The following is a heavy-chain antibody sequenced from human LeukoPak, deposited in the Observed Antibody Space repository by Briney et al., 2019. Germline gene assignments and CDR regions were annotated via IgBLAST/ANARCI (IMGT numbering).Heavy chain of an antibody. J-gene: IGHJ6*03. CDR1: GYTFTGYY. Sequence: ASVKVSCKASGYTFTGYYIHWVRQAPGQGLEWMGWINPHSGGTNYAQKFQGGVTMTRDTSITTAYMELSSLRSDDTAVYYCARGLSGYYYMDVWGKGTTVTISS. V-gene: IGHV1-2*02. CDR3: ARGLSGYYYMDV. CDR2: INPHSGGT. D-gene: IGHD2/OR15-2a*01.